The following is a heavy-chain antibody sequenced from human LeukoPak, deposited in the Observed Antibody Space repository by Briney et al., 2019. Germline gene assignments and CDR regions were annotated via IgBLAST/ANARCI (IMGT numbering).Heavy chain of an antibody. Sequence: SETLSLTCAVYGGSFSGYYWTWLRQTPGKGLEWIGQINHSGSANYNPSLKSRVTMSVDTSKNQFSLKLTSVAAADTAVYYCARGCPGYWGQGTLVTVSS. J-gene: IGHJ4*02. CDR3: ARGCPGY. CDR1: GGSFSGYY. CDR2: INHSGSA. V-gene: IGHV4-34*01.